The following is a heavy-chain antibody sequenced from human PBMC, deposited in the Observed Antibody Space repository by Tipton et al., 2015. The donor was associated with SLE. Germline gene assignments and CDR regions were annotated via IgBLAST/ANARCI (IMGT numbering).Heavy chain of an antibody. CDR3: AKDPGTTRAFDI. CDR2: ISGSGGST. V-gene: IGHV3-23*01. D-gene: IGHD1-7*01. Sequence: SLRLSCAASGFTFSSYEMNWVRQAPGKGLEWVSAISGSGGSTYYADSVKGRFTISRDNSKNTLYLHMNSLRAEDTAVYYCAKDPGTTRAFDIWGQGTMVTVSS. CDR1: GFTFSSYE. J-gene: IGHJ3*02.